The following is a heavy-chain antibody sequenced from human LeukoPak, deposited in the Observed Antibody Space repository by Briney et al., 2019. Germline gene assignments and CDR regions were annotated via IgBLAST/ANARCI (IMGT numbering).Heavy chain of an antibody. CDR2: ISSSGSTI. D-gene: IGHD2-2*02. J-gene: IGHJ6*02. Sequence: GGSLRLSCAASGFTFSSYSMNWVRQAPGKGLEWVSYISSSGSTIYYADSVKGRFTISRDNAKNSLYLQMNSLRAEDTAVYYCARVNSKEVYGVVVPAAIGADYYYGMDVWGQGTTVTVSS. CDR1: GFTFSSYS. CDR3: ARVNSKEVYGVVVPAAIGADYYYGMDV. V-gene: IGHV3-48*04.